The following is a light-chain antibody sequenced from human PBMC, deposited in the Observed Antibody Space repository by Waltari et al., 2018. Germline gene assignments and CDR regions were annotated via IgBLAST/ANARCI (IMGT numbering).Light chain of an antibody. V-gene: IGLV2-14*02. CDR1: SSDVGSYNF. J-gene: IGLJ2*01. Sequence: QSALPQPASVSGSPGQSITISCTGTSSDVGSYNFVSWYQQHPGKAPKLIIYEVSNRPSGVSNRFSGSKSGNTASLTISGLQAEDESDYYCSSCNPTSSLLLFGGGTKLTVL. CDR2: EVS. CDR3: SSCNPTSSLLL.